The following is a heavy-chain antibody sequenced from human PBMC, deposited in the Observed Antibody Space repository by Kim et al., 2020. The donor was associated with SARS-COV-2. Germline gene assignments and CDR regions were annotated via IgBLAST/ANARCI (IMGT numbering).Heavy chain of an antibody. D-gene: IGHD2-2*01. Sequence: GGSLRLSCAASGFTFSSYAMHWVRQAPGKGLEWVAVISYDGSNKYYADSVKGRFTISRDNSKNTLYLQMNSLRAEDTAVYYCARAVCSSTSCPIDYWGQGTLVTVSS. CDR3: ARAVCSSTSCPIDY. V-gene: IGHV3-30-3*01. CDR1: GFTFSSYA. J-gene: IGHJ4*02. CDR2: ISYDGSNK.